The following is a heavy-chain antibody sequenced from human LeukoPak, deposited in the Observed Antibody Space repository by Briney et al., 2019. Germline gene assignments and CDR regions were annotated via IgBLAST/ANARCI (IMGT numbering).Heavy chain of an antibody. V-gene: IGHV3-30*04. J-gene: IGHJ4*02. Sequence: GGSLRLSCAASGFTFSSYAMHWVRQAPGKGLEWVAVISYDGSNKYYADSVKGRFTISRDNSKNTLYLQMNSLRAEDTAVYYCARALLRYFDNHGYWGQGTLVTVSS. CDR3: ARALLRYFDNHGY. CDR2: ISYDGSNK. D-gene: IGHD3-9*01. CDR1: GFTFSSYA.